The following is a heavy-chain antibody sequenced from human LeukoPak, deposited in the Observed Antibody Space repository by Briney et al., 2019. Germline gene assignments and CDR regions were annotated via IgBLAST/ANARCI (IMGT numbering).Heavy chain of an antibody. Sequence: GGSLRLSCAASGFTFSSFDMHWVRQAPGKGLEWVSGISVSGATTNYADSVKGRFTISRDNSKNTLDLQMNSLRAEDTAVYYCAKRYFCSTATCYGFDCWGQGTLVTVSS. V-gene: IGHV3-23*01. D-gene: IGHD2-2*01. CDR2: ISVSGATT. J-gene: IGHJ4*02. CDR3: AKRYFCSTATCYGFDC. CDR1: GFTFSSFD.